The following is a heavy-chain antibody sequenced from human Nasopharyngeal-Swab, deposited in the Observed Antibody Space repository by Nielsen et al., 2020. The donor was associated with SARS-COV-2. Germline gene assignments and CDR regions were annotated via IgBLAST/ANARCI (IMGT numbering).Heavy chain of an antibody. V-gene: IGHV3-33*01. CDR2: IWYDGSNK. CDR3: ARGVEFDP. J-gene: IGHJ5*02. Sequence: WIRQPPGKGLEWVAVIWYDGSNKYYAASVKGRFTISRDNSKNTLYLQMNSLRAEDTAVYYCARGVEFDPWGQGTLVTVSS. D-gene: IGHD2-15*01.